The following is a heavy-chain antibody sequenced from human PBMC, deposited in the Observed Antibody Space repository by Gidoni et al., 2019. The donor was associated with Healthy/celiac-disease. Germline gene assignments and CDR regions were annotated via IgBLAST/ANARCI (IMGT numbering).Heavy chain of an antibody. D-gene: IGHD3-22*01. CDR1: GFTFDDYA. CDR3: AKDISTMIVVVDAFDI. V-gene: IGHV3-9*01. J-gene: IGHJ3*02. Sequence: EVQLVASGGGLVQPGRSLRLSCAASGFTFDDYALHWVRQAPGKCLEWGSGISWNSGSIGYADSVKGRFTISRDNAKNSLYLQMNSLRAEDTALYYCAKDISTMIVVVDAFDIWGQGTMVTVSS. CDR2: ISWNSGSI.